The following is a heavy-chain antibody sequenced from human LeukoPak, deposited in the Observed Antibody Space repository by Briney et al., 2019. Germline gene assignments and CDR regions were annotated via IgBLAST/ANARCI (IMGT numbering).Heavy chain of an antibody. D-gene: IGHD1-14*01. CDR3: ARVIFPLSPRGTDAFDI. J-gene: IGHJ3*02. CDR2: IKTDGSTT. Sequence: PGGSLRLSCAASGFTFDDYGMSWVRQAPGKGLVWVSRIKTDGSTTYYADSVKGRFTTSRDNAKNSLYLQMNSLRAEDTAVYYCARVIFPLSPRGTDAFDIWGQGTMVTVSS. CDR1: GFTFDDYG. V-gene: IGHV3-74*01.